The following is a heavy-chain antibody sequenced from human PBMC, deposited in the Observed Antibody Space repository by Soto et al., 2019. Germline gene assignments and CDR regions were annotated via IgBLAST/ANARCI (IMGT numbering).Heavy chain of an antibody. Sequence: GGSLRLSCAASGFTFSSYAMSWVRQAPGKGLEWVSVISGSGGSTYYADSVKGRFTISRDNSKNTLYLQMNSLRAEGTAVYYCAKCSPRYSSGLKAYYFDYWGQGTLVTAPQ. CDR1: GFTFSSYA. D-gene: IGHD6-19*01. CDR2: ISGSGGST. J-gene: IGHJ4*02. V-gene: IGHV3-23*01. CDR3: AKCSPRYSSGLKAYYFDY.